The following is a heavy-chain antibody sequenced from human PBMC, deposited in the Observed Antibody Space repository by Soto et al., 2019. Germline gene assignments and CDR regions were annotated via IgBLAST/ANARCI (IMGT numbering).Heavy chain of an antibody. Sequence: GGSLRLSSTASGFTFSSYGMHWVRQAPGKGLEWVAVISYDGSNKYYADSVKGRFTISRDNSKNTLYLQMNSLRAEDTAVYYCAKDDSSGRYGLDYYGMDVWGQGTTVTVSS. J-gene: IGHJ6*02. CDR3: AKDDSSGRYGLDYYGMDV. D-gene: IGHD6-19*01. CDR1: GFTFSSYG. V-gene: IGHV3-30*18. CDR2: ISYDGSNK.